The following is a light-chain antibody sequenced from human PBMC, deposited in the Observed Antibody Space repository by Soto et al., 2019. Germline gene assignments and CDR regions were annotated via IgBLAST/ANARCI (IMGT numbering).Light chain of an antibody. CDR1: SSDVGGYNY. CDR3: SPYTSTYTRV. CDR2: EVS. Sequence: QSALTQPASVSGSPGQSITISCTGTSSDVGGYNYVSWYQQNPSKAPKLMIYEVSNRPSGVSNRFSGSKSCNTASLTISGLQAEDEADSYCSPYTSTYTRVFGGGTNLTVL. J-gene: IGLJ3*02. V-gene: IGLV2-14*01.